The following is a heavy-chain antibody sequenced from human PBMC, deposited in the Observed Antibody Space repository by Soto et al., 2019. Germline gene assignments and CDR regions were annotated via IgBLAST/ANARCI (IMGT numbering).Heavy chain of an antibody. D-gene: IGHD2-8*01. CDR3: SCGGCHREVHAI. CDR1: GGTFSTYG. Sequence: AGKVSCKESGGTFSTYGMFWVRQAPGQGLEWMGRIIPMLGIRNYAQRFQDRVTITADKSTATAHMELSSLRSEDTALYYCSCGGCHREVHAIWSQGTLDIASS. V-gene: IGHV1-69*04. J-gene: IGHJ4*03. CDR2: IIPMLGIR.